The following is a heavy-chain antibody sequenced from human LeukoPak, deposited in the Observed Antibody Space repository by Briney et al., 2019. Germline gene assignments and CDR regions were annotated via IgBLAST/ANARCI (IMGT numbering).Heavy chain of an antibody. J-gene: IGHJ4*02. D-gene: IGHD4-11*01. CDR2: ISWNSGSI. CDR1: GFTFDDYA. CDR3: EKDMGGTTVTQIDY. Sequence: GRSLRLSCAASGFTFDDYAMHWVRQAPGKGLEWVSGISWNSGSIGYADSVKGRFTISRDNAKNSLYLQMNSLRAEDTALYYCEKDMGGTTVTQIDYGGKETLVTVSS. V-gene: IGHV3-9*01.